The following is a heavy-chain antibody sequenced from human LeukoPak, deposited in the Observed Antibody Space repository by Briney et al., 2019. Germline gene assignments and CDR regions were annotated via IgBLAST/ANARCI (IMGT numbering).Heavy chain of an antibody. D-gene: IGHD6-13*01. CDR2: IIPILGIA. CDR3: AREEGCISSSWSCEGKYDP. Sequence: ASVKVSCKASGGTFSSYAISWVRQAPGQGLEWMGRIIPILGIANYAQKFQGRVTITADKSTSTAYMELSSLRSEDTAVYYCAREEGCISSSWSCEGKYDPWGQGTLVTVPS. V-gene: IGHV1-69*04. J-gene: IGHJ5*02. CDR1: GGTFSSYA.